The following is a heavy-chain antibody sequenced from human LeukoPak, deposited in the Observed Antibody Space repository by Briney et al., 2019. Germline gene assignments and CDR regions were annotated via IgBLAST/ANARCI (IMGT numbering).Heavy chain of an antibody. CDR2: IYYSGST. CDR3: ARDGRFPPEVLPRYFDS. D-gene: IGHD1-14*01. V-gene: IGHV4-59*12. CDR1: GFTFSNAW. Sequence: GSLRLSCTGSGFTFSNAWMNWVRQTPGKGLEWIGNIYYSGSTYYNPSLKSRVTISIDTSKNQFSLKLSSVTAADTAVYYCARDGRFPPEVLPRYFDSWGQGTLVTVSS. J-gene: IGHJ4*02.